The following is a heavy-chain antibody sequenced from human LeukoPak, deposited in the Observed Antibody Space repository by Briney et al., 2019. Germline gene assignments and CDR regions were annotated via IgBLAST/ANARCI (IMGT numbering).Heavy chain of an antibody. V-gene: IGHV3-23*01. D-gene: IGHD3-16*01. CDR3: AEVLGGGIGGSDY. J-gene: IGHJ4*02. CDR1: GFTFSSYA. CDR2: ISGSGGST. Sequence: PGGSLRLSCAASGFTFSSYAMSWVRQAPGKGLEWVSAISGSGGSTYYADSVKGRFTISRDNSKNTLYLQMNSLRAEDTAVYYCAEVLGGGIGGSDYWDQGTLVTVSS.